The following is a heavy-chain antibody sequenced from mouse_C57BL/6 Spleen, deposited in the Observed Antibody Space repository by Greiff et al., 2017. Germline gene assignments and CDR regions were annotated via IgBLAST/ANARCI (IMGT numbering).Heavy chain of an antibody. Sequence: QVQLQQSGPELVKPWASVKISCKASGYSFTSYYIHWVKQRPGQGLEWIGWIYPGSGNTKYNEKFKGKATLTADTSSSTAYMQLSSLTSEDSAVYYCARYNDYDWAWFAYWGQGTLVTVSA. CDR3: ARYNDYDWAWFAY. J-gene: IGHJ3*01. D-gene: IGHD2-4*01. V-gene: IGHV1-66*01. CDR2: IYPGSGNT. CDR1: GYSFTSYY.